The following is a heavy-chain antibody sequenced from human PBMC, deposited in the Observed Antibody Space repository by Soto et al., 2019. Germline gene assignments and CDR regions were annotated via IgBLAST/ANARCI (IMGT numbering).Heavy chain of an antibody. CDR1: GGTFSTFG. CDR2: IIPFFGTA. D-gene: IGHD3-16*01. Sequence: GSSVKVSCKTSGGTFSTFGISWVRQAPGQGLEWMGGIIPFFGTAEYSQKFEDRITITADESTNTVYMDLRSLTSEDTAIYYCARTAPMDAGDKYYYDFWGQEALVTVSS. J-gene: IGHJ4*02. V-gene: IGHV1-69*13. CDR3: ARTAPMDAGDKYYYDF.